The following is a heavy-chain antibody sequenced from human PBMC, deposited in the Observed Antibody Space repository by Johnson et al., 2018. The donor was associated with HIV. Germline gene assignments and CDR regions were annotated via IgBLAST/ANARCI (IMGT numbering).Heavy chain of an antibody. D-gene: IGHD6-19*01. Sequence: VQLVESGGGVVQPGGSLRLSCAASGFTFSSYGMHWVRQAPGKGLEYVSAISSDGGSSYSANSVKGRFTISRDNSKNTLFLQMGSLRAEDMAVYYCAREPGIAVAGTDAFDIWGQGTMVTVSS. J-gene: IGHJ3*02. CDR1: GFTFSSYG. CDR3: AREPGIAVAGTDAFDI. CDR2: ISSDGGSS. V-gene: IGHV3-64*01.